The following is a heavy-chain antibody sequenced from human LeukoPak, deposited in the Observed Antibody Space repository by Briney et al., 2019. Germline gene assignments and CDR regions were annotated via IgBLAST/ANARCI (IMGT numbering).Heavy chain of an antibody. J-gene: IGHJ4*02. CDR1: GGSISSYY. D-gene: IGHD2-21*02. V-gene: IGHV4-59*01. Sequence: SETLSLTCTVSGGSISSYYWSWIRQPPGKGLEWIGYIYYSGSTNYNPSLKSRVTISVDTSKNQFSLKLSSVTAADTAVYYCAREVVVTASLIDYWGQGTLVTVSS. CDR2: IYYSGST. CDR3: AREVVVTASLIDY.